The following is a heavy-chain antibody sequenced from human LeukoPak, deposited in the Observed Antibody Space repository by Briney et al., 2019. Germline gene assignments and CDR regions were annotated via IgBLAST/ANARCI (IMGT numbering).Heavy chain of an antibody. CDR3: ARDPVQDFDY. J-gene: IGHJ4*02. Sequence: PSETLSLTCAVYGGSFSGYYWSWIRQAPGKGLKWVAYIKQDGSEKYYVDSVKGRFTISRDNAKNSLYLQMNSLRAEDTAVYYCARDPVQDFDYWGQGTLVTVSS. V-gene: IGHV3-7*01. CDR2: IKQDGSEK. CDR1: GGSFSGYY. D-gene: IGHD1-1*01.